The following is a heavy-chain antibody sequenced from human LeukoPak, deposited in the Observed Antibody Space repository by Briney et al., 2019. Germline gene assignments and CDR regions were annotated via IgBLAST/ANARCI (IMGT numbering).Heavy chain of an antibody. CDR1: GFTFSNCP. D-gene: IGHD1-26*01. CDR2: SRDKAESHST. CDR3: TRAIVGAGNDL. J-gene: IGHJ3*01. V-gene: IGHV3-72*01. Sequence: GGSLRLSCAASGFTFSNCPMSWVRQAPGKGLEWVGRSRDKAESHSTEYAASVKGRFIISRDDSKNSLYLQMHSLKNEDTAVYYCTRAIVGAGNDLWGQGTMVTVSS.